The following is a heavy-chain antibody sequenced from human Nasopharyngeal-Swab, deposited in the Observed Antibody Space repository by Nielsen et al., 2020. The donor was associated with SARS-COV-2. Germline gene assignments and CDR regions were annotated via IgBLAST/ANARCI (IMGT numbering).Heavy chain of an antibody. CDR2: ISGSCGST. CDR3: AKDGAQQLVRPYYFDY. Sequence: GESLKISCAASGFTFSSYAMSWVRQAPGKGLEWVSAISGSCGSTYYADSVKGRFTISRDNSKNTLYLQMNSLRAEDTAVYYCAKDGAQQLVRPYYFDYWGQGTLVTVSS. CDR1: GFTFSSYA. D-gene: IGHD6-13*01. J-gene: IGHJ4*02. V-gene: IGHV3-23*01.